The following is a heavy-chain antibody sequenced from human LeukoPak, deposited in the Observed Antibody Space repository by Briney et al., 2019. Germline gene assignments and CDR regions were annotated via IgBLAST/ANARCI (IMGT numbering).Heavy chain of an antibody. Sequence: ASVKVSCKVSGYTLTELSMHWVRQAPGKGLEWMGGFDPEDGETIYAQKFQGRVTMTEDTSTDTAYMELSSLRSEDTAVYYCAVDSSGYYYSSNAFDIWGQGTMVTVSS. J-gene: IGHJ3*02. V-gene: IGHV1-24*01. D-gene: IGHD3-22*01. CDR1: GYTLTELS. CDR3: AVDSSGYYYSSNAFDI. CDR2: FDPEDGET.